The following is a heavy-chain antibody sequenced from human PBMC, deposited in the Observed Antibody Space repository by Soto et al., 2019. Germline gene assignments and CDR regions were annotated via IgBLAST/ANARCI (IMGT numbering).Heavy chain of an antibody. J-gene: IGHJ4*02. CDR2: IKEDQSAK. CDR3: VRDFWGFGDY. Sequence: PGGPLRLSCAASGFSFSTLWMSWVRQAPGKGPEWVANIKEDQSAKYYVDSVKGRFTVSRDNARNSLYLQMNTLRAEDTAVYYCVRDFWGFGDYWGQGVLVTVSS. V-gene: IGHV3-7*01. CDR1: GFSFSTLW. D-gene: IGHD7-27*01.